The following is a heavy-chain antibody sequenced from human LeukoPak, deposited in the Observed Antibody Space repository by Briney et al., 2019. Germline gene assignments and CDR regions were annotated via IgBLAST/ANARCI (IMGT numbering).Heavy chain of an antibody. CDR3: TRARYSGYAFDF. J-gene: IGHJ5*01. D-gene: IGHD5-12*01. CDR1: GFTFNGYG. Sequence: GRSLRLSCAASGFTFNGYGMHWVRQAPGKGLVWVSRISLDGSTTAYADSVKGRFTISRDNAKDTVYLQMSGLRAEDAAVYYCTRARYSGYAFDFWGQGTLVTVSS. V-gene: IGHV3-74*01. CDR2: ISLDGSTT.